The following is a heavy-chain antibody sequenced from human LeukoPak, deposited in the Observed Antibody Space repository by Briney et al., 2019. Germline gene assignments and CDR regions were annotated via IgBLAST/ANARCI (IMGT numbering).Heavy chain of an antibody. D-gene: IGHD2-2*01. CDR3: AKGSIGVVVPAASFDY. CDR1: GFTFSSYA. CDR2: ISGSGGST. Sequence: HPGGSLRLSCAASGFTFSSYAMSWVRQAPGKGLEWVSAISGSGGSTYYADSVKGRFTISRDNSKNTLYLQMNSLRAEDTAVYYCAKGSIGVVVPAASFDYWGQGTLVTVSS. V-gene: IGHV3-23*01. J-gene: IGHJ4*02.